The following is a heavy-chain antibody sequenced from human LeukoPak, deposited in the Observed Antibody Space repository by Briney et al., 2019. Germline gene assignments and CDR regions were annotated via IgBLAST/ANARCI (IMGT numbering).Heavy chain of an antibody. CDR1: GGSISPYF. J-gene: IGHJ4*02. CDR2: ICYSGST. D-gene: IGHD5-24*01. V-gene: IGHV4-59*01. Sequence: SETLSLTCTVSGGSISPYFWSWIRQPPGRGLEWIGYICYSGSTTYNPSFKTRVTISVDTSNNQFSLRLTSVTAADTAVYYCARGGWLKSGDYFDNWGQGTLVTVSS. CDR3: ARGGWLKSGDYFDN.